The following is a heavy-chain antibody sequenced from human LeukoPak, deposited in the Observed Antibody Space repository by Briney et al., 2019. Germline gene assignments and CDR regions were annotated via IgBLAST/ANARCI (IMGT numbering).Heavy chain of an antibody. V-gene: IGHV1-3*01. D-gene: IGHD2-2*01. Sequence: ASVKVSCKASGYIFTSYAMHWVRQAPGQRLEWMGWINAGNGNTKYSQKFQGRVTITRDTSASTAYMELSSLRSEDTAVYYCARDGPYCSSTSCYYYDYYHGMDVWGQGTTVTVSS. CDR1: GYIFTSYA. CDR3: ARDGPYCSSTSCYYYDYYHGMDV. J-gene: IGHJ6*02. CDR2: INAGNGNT.